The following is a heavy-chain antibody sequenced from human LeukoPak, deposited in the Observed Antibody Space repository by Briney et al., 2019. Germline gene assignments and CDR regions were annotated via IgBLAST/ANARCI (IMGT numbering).Heavy chain of an antibody. Sequence: SETLSLTCTVSGGSISSYYWSWIRQPAGKGLEWIGRIYTSGSTNYNPSLKSRVTMSVDTSKNQFSLKLSSVTAADTAVYYCARGVFGAPLYYYYYMDVWGKGTTVTVSS. CDR2: IYTSGST. D-gene: IGHD3-3*01. V-gene: IGHV4-4*07. J-gene: IGHJ6*03. CDR1: GGSISSYY. CDR3: ARGVFGAPLYYYYYMDV.